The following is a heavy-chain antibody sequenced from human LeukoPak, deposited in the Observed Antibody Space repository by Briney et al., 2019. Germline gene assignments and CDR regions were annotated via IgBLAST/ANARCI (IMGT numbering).Heavy chain of an antibody. J-gene: IGHJ4*02. V-gene: IGHV3-23*01. CDR1: GFTFSNYA. CDR2: VNPSGGAT. Sequence: PGGFLRLSCVASGFTFSNYAMNWVRQAPGRGLEWVSAVNPSGGATYYADSVKGRFTISRDNSKNTLYLQMNSLRADDTAVYFCAKAVSHSYFDYWGQGTLVTVSA. CDR3: AKAVSHSYFDY. D-gene: IGHD6-19*01.